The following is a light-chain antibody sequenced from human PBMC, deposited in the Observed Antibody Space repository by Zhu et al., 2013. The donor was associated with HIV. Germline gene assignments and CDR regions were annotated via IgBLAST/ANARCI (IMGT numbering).Light chain of an antibody. CDR1: QSVSSSY. Sequence: EIVLTQSPGTLSLSPGERATLSCRASQSVSSSYLAWYQHKPGQAPRLLIYGASTRATGIPDRFSGSGSGTYFTLTISSLEPEDFAVYYCQQYGSSWTFGQGTTVEIK. J-gene: IGKJ1*01. CDR2: GAS. V-gene: IGKV3-20*01. CDR3: QQYGSSWT.